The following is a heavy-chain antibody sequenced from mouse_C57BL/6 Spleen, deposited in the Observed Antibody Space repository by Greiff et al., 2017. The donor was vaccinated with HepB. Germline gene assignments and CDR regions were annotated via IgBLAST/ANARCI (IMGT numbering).Heavy chain of an antibody. CDR1: GYTFTSYW. Sequence: VQRVESGAELAKPGASVKLSCKASGYTFTSYWIHWVKQRPGQGLEWIGYINPSSGYTKYNQKFKDKATLTADKSSSTAYMQLSSLTYEDSAVYYCARDLLWSTGAMDYWGQGTSVTVSS. J-gene: IGHJ4*01. D-gene: IGHD2-1*01. CDR3: ARDLLWSTGAMDY. CDR2: INPSSGYT. V-gene: IGHV1-7*01.